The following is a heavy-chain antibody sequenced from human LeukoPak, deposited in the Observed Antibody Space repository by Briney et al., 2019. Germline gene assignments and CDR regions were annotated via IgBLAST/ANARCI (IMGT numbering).Heavy chain of an antibody. V-gene: IGHV1-18*01. D-gene: IGHD1-26*01. Sequence: GASVKVSCKASGYTFINNGISWVRQAPGQSLEWVGWISAYNGYTHSAQKFQDRVTITTDTSTSTGYMELKSLRSDDTAVYYCARDSGTYSLDYYMDVWGKGTTVTVSS. J-gene: IGHJ6*03. CDR1: GYTFINNG. CDR2: ISAYNGYT. CDR3: ARDSGTYSLDYYMDV.